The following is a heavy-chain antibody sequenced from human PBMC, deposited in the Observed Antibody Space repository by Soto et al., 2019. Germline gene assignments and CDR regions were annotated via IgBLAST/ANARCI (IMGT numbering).Heavy chain of an antibody. CDR2: INPYNGKT. Sequence: QVQLEQSGAEVKKSGASVKVSCKASGYIFSTHGINWVRQAPGQGLEWMGWINPYNGKTNYAQKFQCKVTMTTDTSRKTGDKELRSLRSDDKGVYYCARVQIVVVVGGTPADYWGQGTLVTVSS. V-gene: IGHV1-18*01. CDR3: ARVQIVVVVGGTPADY. D-gene: IGHD2-15*01. J-gene: IGHJ4*02. CDR1: GYIFSTHG.